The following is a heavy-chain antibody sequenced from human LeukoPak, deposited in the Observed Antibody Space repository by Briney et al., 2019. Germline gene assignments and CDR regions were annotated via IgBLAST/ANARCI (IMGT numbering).Heavy chain of an antibody. V-gene: IGHV3-30-3*01. J-gene: IGHJ4*02. Sequence: GGSLRLSCAASGFTFSSYAMHWVRQAPGKGLEWVAVISYDGSNKYYADSVKGRFTISRDNSKNTLYLQMNSLRAEDTAVHYCARDLIPPEAYYYDSSGYYHTGLDYWGQGTLVTVSS. D-gene: IGHD3-22*01. CDR1: GFTFSSYA. CDR3: ARDLIPPEAYYYDSSGYYHTGLDY. CDR2: ISYDGSNK.